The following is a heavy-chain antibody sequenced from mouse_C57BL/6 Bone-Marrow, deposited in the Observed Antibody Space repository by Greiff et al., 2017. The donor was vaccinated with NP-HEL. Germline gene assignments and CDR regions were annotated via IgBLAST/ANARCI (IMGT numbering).Heavy chain of an antibody. CDR1: GFTFTDYY. Sequence: EVQGVESGGGLVQPGGSLSLSCAASGFTFTDYYMSWVRQPPGKALEWLGFIRNKANGYTTEYSASVKVRFTISRDNSQSILYLQMNALRAEDSATYYCASCPFYYSNYGAYWGQGTLVTVSA. CDR3: ASCPFYYSNYGAY. CDR2: IRNKANGYTT. D-gene: IGHD2-5*01. V-gene: IGHV7-3*01. J-gene: IGHJ3*01.